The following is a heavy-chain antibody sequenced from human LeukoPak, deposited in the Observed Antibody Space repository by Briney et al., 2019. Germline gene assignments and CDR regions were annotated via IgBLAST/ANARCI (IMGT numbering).Heavy chain of an antibody. J-gene: IGHJ5*02. Sequence: PGGSLRLSCAASGFTFSSYGMHWVRQAPGKGLEWVAFIRYDGSNKYYADSVKGRFTISRDDSKNTLYLQMNSLKTEDTAVYYCTTDPNIVVVVAATWGQGTLVTVSS. D-gene: IGHD2-15*01. CDR1: GFTFSSYG. CDR2: IRYDGSNK. CDR3: TTDPNIVVVVAAT. V-gene: IGHV3-30*02.